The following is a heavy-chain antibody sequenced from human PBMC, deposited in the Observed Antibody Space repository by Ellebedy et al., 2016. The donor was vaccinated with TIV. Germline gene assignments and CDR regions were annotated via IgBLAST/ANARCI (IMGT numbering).Heavy chain of an antibody. V-gene: IGHV3-23*01. Sequence: GESLKISCAASGFTFSSYAMSWVRQAPGKGLEWVSAISGSGGSTYYADSVKGRFTISRDNSKNTLYLQMNSLRAEDTAVYYCAKVDEWLAIDYWGQGTLVTVSS. CDR3: AKVDEWLAIDY. D-gene: IGHD6-19*01. J-gene: IGHJ4*02. CDR1: GFTFSSYA. CDR2: ISGSGGST.